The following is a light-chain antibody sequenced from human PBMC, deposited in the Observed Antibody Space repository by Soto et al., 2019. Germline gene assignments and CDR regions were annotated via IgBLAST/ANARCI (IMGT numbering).Light chain of an antibody. J-gene: IGKJ1*01. V-gene: IGKV1-39*01. CDR2: TAA. CDR1: QSISSN. CDR3: QQSNSLPPT. Sequence: DIQMTQSPSSLSASVGDRVTITCRASQSISSNLNWYQQKPGKAPKLLIYTAASLQSGVPSRFSGSGSGTDFTLTIASLQLEDFATYYGQQSNSLPPTFGQGTKVEIK.